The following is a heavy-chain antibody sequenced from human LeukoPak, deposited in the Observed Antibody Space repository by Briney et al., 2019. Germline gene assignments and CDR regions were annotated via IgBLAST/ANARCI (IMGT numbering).Heavy chain of an antibody. J-gene: IGHJ4*02. V-gene: IGHV5-51*01. D-gene: IGHD1-26*01. CDR1: GYSFITYW. Sequence: GESLKISCKGSGYSFITYWIGWVRQMPGKGLEWMGIIYPGDSDTRYTPSFQGQVTISADKSISTAYLQWSSLKASDTAMYYCARLALVGATYFDYWGQGTLVTVSS. CDR3: ARLALVGATYFDY. CDR2: IYPGDSDT.